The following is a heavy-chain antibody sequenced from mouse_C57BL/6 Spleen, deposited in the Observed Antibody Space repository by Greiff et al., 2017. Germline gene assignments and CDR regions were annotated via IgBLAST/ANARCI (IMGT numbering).Heavy chain of an antibody. Sequence: VQLQQPGTELVKPGASVKLSCKASGYTFTSYWMHWVKQRPGQGLEWIGNINPSNGGTNYNEKFKSKATLPVDKSSSTAYMQLSSLTSEDSAVYYCARWGNYGSRYFDVWGTGTTVTVSS. V-gene: IGHV1-53*01. J-gene: IGHJ1*03. D-gene: IGHD1-1*01. CDR1: GYTFTSYW. CDR2: INPSNGGT. CDR3: ARWGNYGSRYFDV.